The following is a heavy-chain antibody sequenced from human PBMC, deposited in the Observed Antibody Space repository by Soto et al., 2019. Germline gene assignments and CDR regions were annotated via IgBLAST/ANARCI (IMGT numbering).Heavy chain of an antibody. CDR1: GYTFTRYD. CDR3: AGGIAVAGTPANYFDY. CDR2: MNPNSGNT. Sequence: GASVKVSCKASGYTFTRYDINWVRQATGQGLEWMGWMNPNSGNTGYAQKFQGRVTMTRNTSISTAYMELSSLRSEDTAVYYCAGGIAVAGTPANYFDYWGQGTLVTVSS. J-gene: IGHJ4*02. V-gene: IGHV1-8*01. D-gene: IGHD6-19*01.